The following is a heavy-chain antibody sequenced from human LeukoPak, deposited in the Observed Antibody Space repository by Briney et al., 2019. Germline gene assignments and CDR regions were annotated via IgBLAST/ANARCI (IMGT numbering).Heavy chain of an antibody. D-gene: IGHD4-17*01. J-gene: IGHJ4*02. V-gene: IGHV3-11*01. Sequence: PGGSLRLSCAASGFTFSDYYMSWIRQAPGEGLEWVSYISSSGSTIYYADSVKGRFTISRDNAKNSLYLQMNSLRAEDTAVYYCAGIDDYGDYSDYWGQGTLVTVSS. CDR2: ISSSGSTI. CDR3: AGIDDYGDYSDY. CDR1: GFTFSDYY.